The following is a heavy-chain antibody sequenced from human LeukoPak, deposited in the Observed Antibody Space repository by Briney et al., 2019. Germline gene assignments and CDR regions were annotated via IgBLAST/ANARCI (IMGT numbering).Heavy chain of an antibody. J-gene: IGHJ4*02. V-gene: IGHV3-48*03. CDR3: AREYSSSTGRCFDY. CDR1: GFTFSSYE. D-gene: IGHD6-6*01. Sequence: GGSLRLSCAASGFTFSSYEMNWVRQAPGRGLEWVSFISSSASIIQYADSVKGRFTISRDNAKNSLYLQMNSLRAEDTAVYYCAREYSSSTGRCFDYWGQGTLATVSS. CDR2: ISSSASII.